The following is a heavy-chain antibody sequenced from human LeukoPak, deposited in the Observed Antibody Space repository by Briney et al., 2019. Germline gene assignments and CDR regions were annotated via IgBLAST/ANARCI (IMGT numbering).Heavy chain of an antibody. V-gene: IGHV3-20*04. Sequence: GGSLRLSCAASGFTFDDYGMSWVRQAPGKGLEGVSGINWNGGSTGYADSVKGRFTISRDNAKNSLYLQMNSLRAEDTALYYCARVLGSSGWYRDAFDIWGQGTMVTVSS. CDR1: GFTFDDYG. D-gene: IGHD6-19*01. J-gene: IGHJ3*02. CDR3: ARVLGSSGWYRDAFDI. CDR2: INWNGGST.